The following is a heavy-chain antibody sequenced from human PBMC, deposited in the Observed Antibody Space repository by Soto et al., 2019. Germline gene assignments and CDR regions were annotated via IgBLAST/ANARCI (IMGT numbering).Heavy chain of an antibody. CDR3: ARAKEDFDY. Sequence: EVQLVESGGGLVKPGGSLRLSCAASGFTFSSYSMNWVRQAPGKGLEWVSSISSSISYIYYADSVKGRFTISRDNAKNSLYLQMNSLRAEDTAVYYCARAKEDFDYWGQGTLVTVSS. J-gene: IGHJ4*02. V-gene: IGHV3-21*01. CDR2: ISSSISYI. CDR1: GFTFSSYS.